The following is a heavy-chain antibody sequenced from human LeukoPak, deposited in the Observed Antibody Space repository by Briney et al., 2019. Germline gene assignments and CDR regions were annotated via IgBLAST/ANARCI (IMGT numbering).Heavy chain of an antibody. D-gene: IGHD2/OR15-2a*01. CDR3: ARSSGSWEYFDY. CDR2: FYHSGGA. J-gene: IGHJ4*02. CDR1: GASLSRDGYY. Sequence: PSETLSLTCNVSGASLSRDGYYWGWIRQPPGKGLEWIGNFYHSGGAYYNPSLKSRVTISVDTSKKLFSLKLSSVTAADTAVYYCARSSGSWEYFDYWGRGTLVTVSS. V-gene: IGHV4-39*07.